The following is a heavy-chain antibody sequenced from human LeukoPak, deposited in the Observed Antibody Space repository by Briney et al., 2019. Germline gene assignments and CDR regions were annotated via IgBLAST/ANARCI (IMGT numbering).Heavy chain of an antibody. V-gene: IGHV1-18*01. J-gene: IGHJ4*02. CDR1: GYTFTSYG. Sequence: ASVTVSCMASGYTFTSYGFSWVRQAPGQGLEWMGWSSANNGNTYYAQKVEGRVIMTTATSTSTAYIEVRSLRSGETAVYYCAGETGESSGWHEDYWGQGTLVTVSS. D-gene: IGHD6-19*01. CDR2: SSANNGNT. CDR3: AGETGESSGWHEDY.